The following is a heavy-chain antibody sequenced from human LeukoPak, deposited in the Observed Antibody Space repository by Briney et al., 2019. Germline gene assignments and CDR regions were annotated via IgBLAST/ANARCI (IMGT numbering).Heavy chain of an antibody. D-gene: IGHD6-19*01. CDR2: IIPILGIA. J-gene: IGHJ4*02. V-gene: IGHV1-69*04. CDR3: ARGSVEQWLVGRLDY. CDR1: GGTFSSYA. Sequence: SVKVSCKASGGTFSSYAISWVRQAPGQGLEWMGRIIPILGIANYAQKFQGRVTITADKSTSTAYMELSSLRSEDTAVYYCARGSVEQWLVGRLDYWGQGTLVTVSS.